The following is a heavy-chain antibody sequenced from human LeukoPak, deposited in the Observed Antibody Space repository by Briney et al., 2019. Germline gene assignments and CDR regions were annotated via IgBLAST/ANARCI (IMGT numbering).Heavy chain of an antibody. CDR1: GGSISSSSYH. CDR2: IYSSGTT. J-gene: IGHJ4*02. V-gene: IGHV4-39*07. CDR3: ARSYYYGSGSYYTYFDY. Sequence: SETLSLTCTVSGGSISSSSYHWGGIRQPPGKGLECSGNIYSSGTTYYNPSLKSRVTISIDTSKSQFSLKLSSVTAADTAVYYCARSYYYGSGSYYTYFDYWGQGTLVTVSS. D-gene: IGHD3-10*01.